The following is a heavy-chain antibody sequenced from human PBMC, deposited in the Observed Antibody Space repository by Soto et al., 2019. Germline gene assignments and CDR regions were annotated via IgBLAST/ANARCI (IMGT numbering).Heavy chain of an antibody. J-gene: IGHJ6*03. CDR3: ARHGRYGVYYMDV. D-gene: IGHD3-10*01. V-gene: IGHV4-39*01. CDR1: GGSISSSSYY. CDR2: IYYSGST. Sequence: SETLSLTCTVSGGSISSSSYYWGWIRQPPGKGLEWIGSIYYSGSTYYNPSLKSRVTISVDTSKNQFSLKLSSVTAADTAVYYCARHGRYGVYYMDVWGKGTTVTVSS.